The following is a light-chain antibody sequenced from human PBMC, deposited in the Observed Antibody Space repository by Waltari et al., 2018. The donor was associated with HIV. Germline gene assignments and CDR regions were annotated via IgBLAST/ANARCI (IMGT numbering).Light chain of an antibody. CDR1: SSNFATTT. CDR2: GHQ. V-gene: IGLV1-44*01. CDR3: EAWDDSVTGPV. Sequence: QSVLTQPPSASGTPGQRVTLSCSGPSSNFATTTVIWYPQLPGAAPNLLLYGHQQRPSGVPDRCSGSKSATSASLVISDLHSDDEGTYYCEAWDDSVTGPVFGGGTKLTVL. J-gene: IGLJ3*02.